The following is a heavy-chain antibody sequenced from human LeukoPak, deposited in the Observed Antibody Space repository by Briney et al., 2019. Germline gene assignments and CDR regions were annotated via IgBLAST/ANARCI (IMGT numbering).Heavy chain of an antibody. V-gene: IGHV1-69*05. Sequence: SVKVSCKASGGTFSSYAISWVRQAPGQGLEWMGGIIPIFGTANYAQKFQGRVTITTDESTSTAYMELSSLRSEDTAVYYCARAAAASLGSYYYYGMDVCGQGTTVTASS. CDR1: GGTFSSYA. CDR3: ARAAAASLGSYYYYGMDV. CDR2: IIPIFGTA. D-gene: IGHD6-13*01. J-gene: IGHJ6*02.